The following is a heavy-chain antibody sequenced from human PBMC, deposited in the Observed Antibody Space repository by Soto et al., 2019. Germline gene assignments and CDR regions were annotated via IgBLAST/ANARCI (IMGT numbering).Heavy chain of an antibody. J-gene: IGHJ5*02. CDR1: GFTFSSYS. CDR2: ISSSSSYI. CDR3: ARDSDIVVVVAANWFDP. V-gene: IGHV3-21*01. Sequence: GGSLRLSCAASGFTFSSYSMNWVHQAPGKGLEWVSSISSSSSYIYYADSVKGRFTISRDNAKNSLYLQMNSLRAEDTAVYYCARDSDIVVVVAANWFDPWGQGTLVTVSS. D-gene: IGHD2-15*01.